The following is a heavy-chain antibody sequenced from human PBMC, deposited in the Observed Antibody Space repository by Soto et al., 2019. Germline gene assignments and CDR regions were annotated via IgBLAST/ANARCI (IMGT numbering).Heavy chain of an antibody. J-gene: IGHJ6*03. CDR1: GFTFSSYG. CDR3: ARGEYADTAMVSNYMDV. CDR2: IWYDGSNK. D-gene: IGHD5-18*01. V-gene: IGHV3-33*01. Sequence: GGSLRLSCAASGFTFSSYGMHWVRQAPGKGLEWVAVIWYDGSNKYYADSVKGRFTISRDNSKNTLYLQMNSLRAEDTAVYYCARGEYADTAMVSNYMDVWGKGTTVTVSS.